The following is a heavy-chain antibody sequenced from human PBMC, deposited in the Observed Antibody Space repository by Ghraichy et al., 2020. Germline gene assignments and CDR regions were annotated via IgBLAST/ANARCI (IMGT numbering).Heavy chain of an antibody. J-gene: IGHJ4*02. CDR3: VKDWYNWNTEETIDH. CDR2: ISGSGGSK. Sequence: GSLRLSCVASGFTFDSYAMSWVRQAPGKGLEWISGISGSGGSKYYADSVRGRFGISRDHSKSTVYLQMSSLRAEDTAMYYCVKDWYNWNTEETIDHWGQGTMVTVSS. CDR1: GFTFDSYA. V-gene: IGHV3-23*01. D-gene: IGHD1-1*01.